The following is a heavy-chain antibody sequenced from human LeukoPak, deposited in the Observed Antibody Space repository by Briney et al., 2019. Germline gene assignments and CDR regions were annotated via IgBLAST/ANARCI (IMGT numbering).Heavy chain of an antibody. Sequence: SGPTLVNPTETLTLTCTFSGFSLSTSGVGVGWIRQPPGKALEWLALIYWNDDKRYSPSLKSRLTITRDTSKNQVVLTMTNMDPVDTATYYCAHLVVSGYDFHDAFESRGQGTRVTVSS. CDR3: AHLVVSGYDFHDAFES. D-gene: IGHD5-12*01. J-gene: IGHJ3*02. V-gene: IGHV2-5*01. CDR2: IYWNDDK. CDR1: GFSLSTSGVG.